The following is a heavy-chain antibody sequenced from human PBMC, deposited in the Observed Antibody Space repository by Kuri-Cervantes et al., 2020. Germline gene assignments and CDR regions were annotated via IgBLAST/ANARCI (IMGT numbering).Heavy chain of an antibody. CDR2: INTSGST. CDR1: GVSISDYF. D-gene: IGHD2-15*01. J-gene: IGHJ5*02. Sequence: GSLRLSCTVSGVSISDYFWSWIRQTAGQGLEWLGQINTSGSTNYNPHFKSRLTVSVDKSKNQFSLKLNSVTVADTAVYYCARQSCSGGSCYSATPQLNWFDPWGQGTLVTVSS. V-gene: IGHV4-4*07. CDR3: ARQSCSGGSCYSATPQLNWFDP.